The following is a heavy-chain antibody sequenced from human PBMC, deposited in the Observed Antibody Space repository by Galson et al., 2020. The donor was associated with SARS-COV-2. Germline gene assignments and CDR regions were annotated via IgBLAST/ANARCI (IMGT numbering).Heavy chain of an antibody. CDR1: GGSISSSNYY. V-gene: IGHV4-39*01. D-gene: IGHD3-9*01. CDR2: TYYSGSG. Sequence: SETLSLTCSVSGGSISSSNYYWGWVRQPPGKGLDWIGSTYYSGSGYYNPSLTSRLTISVDTSKNQFFMKLTSVTAADTAVYYCARQILTGYYSFYYFDYWGQGALITVSS. CDR3: ARQILTGYYSFYYFDY. J-gene: IGHJ4*02.